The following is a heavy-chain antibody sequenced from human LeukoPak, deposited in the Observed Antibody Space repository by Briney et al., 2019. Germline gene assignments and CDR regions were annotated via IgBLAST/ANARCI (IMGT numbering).Heavy chain of an antibody. CDR1: GCSFNGYY. V-gene: IGHV4-34*01. Sequence: PSETLSLTCAVYGCSFNGYYWNWIRQPQGKGLEWNGDINARGSTNYNPSLKSRVTISVDTSKKQFSLRLTSMIAADTALYYCARGQVPAARGYNWFDPWGQGTLVTASS. D-gene: IGHD2-2*01. J-gene: IGHJ5*02. CDR2: INARGST. CDR3: ARGQVPAARGYNWFDP.